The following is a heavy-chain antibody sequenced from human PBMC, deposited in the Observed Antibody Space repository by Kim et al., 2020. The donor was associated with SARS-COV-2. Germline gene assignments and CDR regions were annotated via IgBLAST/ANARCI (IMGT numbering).Heavy chain of an antibody. CDR3: AKSDSVAAAGTDY. Sequence: GGSLRLSCAASGFTFSSYGMHWVRQAPGKGLEWVAVISYDGSNKYYADSVKGRFTISRDNSKNTLYLQMNSLRAEDTAVYYCAKSDSVAAAGTDYWGQGTLVTVSS. CDR2: ISYDGSNK. V-gene: IGHV3-30*18. J-gene: IGHJ4*02. D-gene: IGHD6-13*01. CDR1: GFTFSSYG.